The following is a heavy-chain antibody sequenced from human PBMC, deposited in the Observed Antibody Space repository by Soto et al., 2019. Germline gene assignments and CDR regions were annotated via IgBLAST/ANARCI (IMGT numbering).Heavy chain of an antibody. CDR2: VSHTGRT. D-gene: IGHD2-2*01. V-gene: IGHV4-4*02. J-gene: IGHJ5*02. CDR3: ARVVVVPASGGWFDP. Sequence: SETLSLTCAVCGASIISSDWWICIRQTPGKGLEWIGEVSHTGRTNYSPSLQSRASISVDTSKNQFSLKLSSVTAADTAVYYCARVVVVPASGGWFDPWGQGTLVTV. CDR1: GASIISSDW.